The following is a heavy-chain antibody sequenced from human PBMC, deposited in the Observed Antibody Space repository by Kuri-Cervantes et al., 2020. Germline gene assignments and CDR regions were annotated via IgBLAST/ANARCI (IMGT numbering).Heavy chain of an antibody. CDR1: GYSFSSYG. J-gene: IGHJ3*02. CDR3: ATIGADYYGSGSYSFDI. CDR2: ISAYNGNT. V-gene: IGHV1-18*01. Sequence: ASVKVSCRASGYSFSSYGISWVRQAPGQGLEWMGWISAYNGNTYYAHKAQGRVTMTTDTSTDTAYMELRSLRSDDTAVYYCATIGADYYGSGSYSFDIWGQGTMVTVSS. D-gene: IGHD3-10*01.